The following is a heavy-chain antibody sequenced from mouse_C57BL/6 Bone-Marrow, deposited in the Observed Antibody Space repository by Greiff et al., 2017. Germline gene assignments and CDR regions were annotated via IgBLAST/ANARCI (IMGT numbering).Heavy chain of an antibody. Sequence: VQLQQSGAELVRPGASVTLSCKASGYTFTDYEMHWVKQTPVHGLEWIGAIDPETGGTAYNQKFKGKAILTADKSSSTAYMELRSLTSEDSAVYYCTRCRRGYYYARDYGGQGTSVTVSS. J-gene: IGHJ4*01. CDR1: GYTFTDYE. CDR2: IDPETGGT. CDR3: TRCRRGYYYARDY. V-gene: IGHV1-15*01.